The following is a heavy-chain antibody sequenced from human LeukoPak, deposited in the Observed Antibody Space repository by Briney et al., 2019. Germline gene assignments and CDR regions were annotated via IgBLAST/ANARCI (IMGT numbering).Heavy chain of an antibody. CDR3: ARRLLDY. CDR2: INHSGST. D-gene: IGHD6-25*01. J-gene: IGHJ4*02. V-gene: IGHV4-34*01. Sequence: SETLSLTCAVYGGSFSGYYWSWIRQPPGKGLEWIGEINHSGSTNYNPSLKSRVTISVDTSKNQFSLKLSSVTAADTAVYYCARRLLDYWGQGTLVTVSS. CDR1: GGSFSGYY.